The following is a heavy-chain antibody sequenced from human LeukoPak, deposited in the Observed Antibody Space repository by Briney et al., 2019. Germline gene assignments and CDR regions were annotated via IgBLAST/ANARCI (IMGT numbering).Heavy chain of an antibody. V-gene: IGHV4-34*01. Sequence: SETLSLTCAVYGGSFSDYYWSWIRQPPGKGLEWIGEINHSGSTNYNPSLKSRVTISLDTSSNHFSLNLSSVTAADTAVYYCARISTHGSGSYPYYYYYGMDVWGQGTTVTVSS. CDR2: INHSGST. J-gene: IGHJ6*02. D-gene: IGHD3-10*01. CDR3: ARISTHGSGSYPYYYYYGMDV. CDR1: GGSFSDYY.